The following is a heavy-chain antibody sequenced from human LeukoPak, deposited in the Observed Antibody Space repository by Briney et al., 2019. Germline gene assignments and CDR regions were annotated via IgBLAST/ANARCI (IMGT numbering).Heavy chain of an antibody. CDR3: ARDLVTVTKGFDL. J-gene: IGHJ3*01. Sequence: SETLSPTCAVSADSFSSHYTTWIRQPPGNGLEWIGYISTIGSTNYNPSLKSRVTISIDTSKNQFSLRLSSVTAADTAVYYCARDLVTVTKGFDLWGQGTMVSVSS. CDR1: ADSFSSHY. CDR2: ISTIGST. V-gene: IGHV4-59*11. D-gene: IGHD4-17*01.